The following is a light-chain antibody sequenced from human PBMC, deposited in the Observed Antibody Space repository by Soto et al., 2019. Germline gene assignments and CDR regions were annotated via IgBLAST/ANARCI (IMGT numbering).Light chain of an antibody. CDR1: QAIKNF. V-gene: IGKV1-33*01. CDR3: QQSDNLPLT. J-gene: IGKJ5*01. Sequence: DFQMTQSPSSLSASVGDRVTITCRATQAIKNFLNWYQQKPGRAPKLLISDASTLQRGVPSRFSGSGSGTHFTFVISSLQTEDVGTYYCQQSDNLPLTFGQGTLLDMK. CDR2: DAS.